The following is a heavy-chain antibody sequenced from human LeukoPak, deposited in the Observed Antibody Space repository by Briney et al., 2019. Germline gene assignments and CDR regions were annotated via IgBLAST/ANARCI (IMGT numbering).Heavy chain of an antibody. CDR2: INTNTGNP. J-gene: IGHJ6*03. Sequence: ASVKVSCKASGYTFTDYGMNWARQAPGQGLEWMGWINTNTGNPTYAQGFTGRFVFSLDTSVSTAYLQISSLKPEDTAVYYCARGIGIGTVLMVHGNMDVWGKGTTVTVSS. V-gene: IGHV7-4-1*02. CDR3: ARGIGIGTVLMVHGNMDV. CDR1: GYTFTDYG. D-gene: IGHD2-8*01.